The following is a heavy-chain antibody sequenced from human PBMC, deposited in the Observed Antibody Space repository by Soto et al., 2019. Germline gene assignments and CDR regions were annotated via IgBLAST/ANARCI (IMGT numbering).Heavy chain of an antibody. Sequence: ASVKVSCKASGYTFTSYGISWVRQAPGQGLEWMGWISAYNGNTNYAQKLQGRVTMTTDTSTSTAYMELRSLRSDDTAVYYCAREEYSIGWYKGYYSCGMDVWGQGTTVTVSS. D-gene: IGHD6-19*01. V-gene: IGHV1-18*04. CDR1: GYTFTSYG. CDR3: AREEYSIGWYKGYYSCGMDV. CDR2: ISAYNGNT. J-gene: IGHJ6*02.